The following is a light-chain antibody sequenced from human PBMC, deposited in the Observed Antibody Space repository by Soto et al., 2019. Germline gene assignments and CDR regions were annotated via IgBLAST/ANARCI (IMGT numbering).Light chain of an antibody. V-gene: IGLV3-1*01. CDR3: QAWDISTVV. J-gene: IGLJ2*01. CDR1: KLGDKY. CDR2: QDT. Sequence: SYELTQPPSVSVSPGQTASITCSGDKLGDKYASWYQQKPGQSPVLVIYQDTKRPSGIPERFSGSNSGNTATLTISETQAMDEADYYCQAWDISTVVFGGGTKVTVL.